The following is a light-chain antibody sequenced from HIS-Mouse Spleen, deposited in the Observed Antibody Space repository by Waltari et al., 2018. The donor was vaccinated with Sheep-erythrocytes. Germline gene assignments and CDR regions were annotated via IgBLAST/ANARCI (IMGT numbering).Light chain of an antibody. V-gene: IGLV3-21*02. CDR3: QVWDSSSDHPYV. Sequence: SYVLTQPPSVSVAPGQTARITCGGNNIGSKSVHWYQQKPGQAPVLVVYDDSDRPSGSPERVSGSNSGNTATLTISRVEAGDEADYYCQVWDSSSDHPYVFGTGTKVTVL. CDR1: NIGSKS. CDR2: DDS. J-gene: IGLJ1*01.